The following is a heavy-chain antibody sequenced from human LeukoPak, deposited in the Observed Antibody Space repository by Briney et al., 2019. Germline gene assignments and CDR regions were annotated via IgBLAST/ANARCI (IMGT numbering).Heavy chain of an antibody. CDR2: ISRSGST. CDR1: GGSIGTYY. V-gene: IGHV4-59*01. Sequence: SETLSLTCTVSGGSIGTYYWSWIRQPPGKGLEWIGCISRSGSTDYNPSLKSRLTISVDTSKNQFSLKLTSVTAADTAMYYCARGLRPRDYYYYGLDVWGPGTTVTVSS. CDR3: ARGLRPRDYYYYGLDV. D-gene: IGHD4-17*01. J-gene: IGHJ6*02.